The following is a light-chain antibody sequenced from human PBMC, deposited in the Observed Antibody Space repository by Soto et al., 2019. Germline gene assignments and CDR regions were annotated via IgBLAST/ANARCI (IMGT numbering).Light chain of an antibody. Sequence: ETGMSQSPATLSVSTGERATLSFRASQSVSSNLAWYQQKPGQAPSLLIYGAFTRATGIPTRFSGTGSGTEFTLTISSLQSEDFALYYCQPSSIWRPFGQGTNVDIK. CDR1: QSVSSN. J-gene: IGKJ1*01. CDR3: QPSSIWRP. V-gene: IGKV3-15*01. CDR2: GAF.